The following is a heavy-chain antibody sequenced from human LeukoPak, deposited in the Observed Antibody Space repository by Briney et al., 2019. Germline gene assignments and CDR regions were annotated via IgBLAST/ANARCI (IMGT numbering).Heavy chain of an antibody. Sequence: GGSRSLSCEASGFTFSSYGMHWVRQAPGKGLEWVAIISYDGSYQNYGDSVKGRFTISRDNSKNTLYLQMNSPIAEDTAVYYCARDPQTWVLSGPADRWGQGTLLTDSS. D-gene: IGHD1-26*01. V-gene: IGHV3-33*05. CDR1: GFTFSSYG. J-gene: IGHJ5*02. CDR2: ISYDGSYQ. CDR3: ARDPQTWVLSGPADR.